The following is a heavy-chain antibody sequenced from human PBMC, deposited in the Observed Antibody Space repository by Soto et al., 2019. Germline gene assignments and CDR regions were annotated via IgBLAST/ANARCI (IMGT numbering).Heavy chain of an antibody. D-gene: IGHD3-22*01. CDR3: ARESRSSRYDSSGYSQFWFFDL. CDR1: GGSISSGGYS. J-gene: IGHJ2*01. Sequence: QLQLQESGSGLVKPSQTLSLTCAVSGGSISSGGYSWSWIRQPPGKGLEWIGYIYQSGSTYYNPSLMIRCTLAVAGSKNQFALALSSVTAADTAVYYCARESRSSRYDSSGYSQFWFFDLWGRGTLVTVSS. V-gene: IGHV4-30-2*01. CDR2: IYQSGST.